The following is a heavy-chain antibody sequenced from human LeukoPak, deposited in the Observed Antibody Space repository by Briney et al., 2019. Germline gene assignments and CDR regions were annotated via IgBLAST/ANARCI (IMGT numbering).Heavy chain of an antibody. D-gene: IGHD3-9*01. J-gene: IGHJ4*02. V-gene: IGHV3-21*04. CDR3: ANSQYYDILTGYSY. Sequence: GGSLRLSCVVSGFTFSSHWMSWVRQAPGKGLEWVSSISSSSSYIYYADSVKGRFTISRDNSKNTLYLQMNSLRAEDTAVYYCANSQYYDILTGYSYWGQGTLVTVSS. CDR1: GFTFSSHW. CDR2: ISSSSSYI.